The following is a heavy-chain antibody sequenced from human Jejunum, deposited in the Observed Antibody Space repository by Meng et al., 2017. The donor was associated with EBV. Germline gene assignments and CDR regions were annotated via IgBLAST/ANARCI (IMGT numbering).Heavy chain of an antibody. J-gene: IGHJ4*02. CDR3: ARGAYFDY. V-gene: IGHV4-30-2*01. Sequence: QLQLPESGSGLVKPSETLSLPCAVPGGSISSGGYSWHWIRQPPGKGLQWIGYIYYSGSAFYNPSLKSRVTLSVDRSKNQFSLNLSSVTAADTAVYYCARGAYFDYWGQGTLVTVSS. CDR2: IYYSGSA. CDR1: GGSISSGGYS.